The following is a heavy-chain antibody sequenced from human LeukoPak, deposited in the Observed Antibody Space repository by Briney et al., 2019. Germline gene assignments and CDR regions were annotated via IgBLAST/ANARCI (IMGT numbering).Heavy chain of an antibody. CDR1: GYTFASYD. J-gene: IGHJ4*02. CDR2: MNPNSGNT. D-gene: IGHD2-2*01. V-gene: IGHV1-8*01. CDR3: AKSPYQLLSRPFDY. Sequence: ASVKVSCKASGYTFASYDINWVRQATGQGLEWMGWMNPNSGNTGYAQKFQGRVTMTRNTSIATAYMELTSLRSEDTAMYYCAKSPYQLLSRPFDYWGQGTLVTVSS.